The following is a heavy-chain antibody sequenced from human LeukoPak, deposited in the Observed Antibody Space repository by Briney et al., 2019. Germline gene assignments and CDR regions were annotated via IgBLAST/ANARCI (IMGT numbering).Heavy chain of an antibody. CDR2: IGSSGSYM. CDR3: ARDDYGSGTPTIDY. Sequence: GGSLRLSCAASGFLFSAYAMNWVRQAPGKGLEWVSSIGSSGSYMYYGDSVKGRFTVSRDNAKNSLYLEMNSLRAEDTAVYYCARDDYGSGTPTIDYWGQGTLVSVAS. CDR1: GFLFSAYA. J-gene: IGHJ4*02. D-gene: IGHD3-16*01. V-gene: IGHV3-21*01.